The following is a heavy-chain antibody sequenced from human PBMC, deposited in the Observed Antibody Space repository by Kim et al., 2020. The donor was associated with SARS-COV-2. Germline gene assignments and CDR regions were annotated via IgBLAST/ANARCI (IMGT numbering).Heavy chain of an antibody. CDR3: ARQPAAGTGVWFDP. J-gene: IGHJ5*02. V-gene: IGHV5-10-1*01. D-gene: IGHD6-13*01. Sequence: SPSFQGHVTISADQSISTASLQWSSLKASDTAMYYCARQPAAGTGVWFDPWGQGTLVTVSS.